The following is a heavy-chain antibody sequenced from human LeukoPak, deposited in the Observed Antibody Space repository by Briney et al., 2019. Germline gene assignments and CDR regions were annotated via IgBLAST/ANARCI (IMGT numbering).Heavy chain of an antibody. V-gene: IGHV3-23*01. CDR1: GFTFRSYA. D-gene: IGHD2/OR15-2a*01. Sequence: PGGSLRLSCEASGFTFRSYAMSWVRQAPGKGLEWVSAISGSGGSTYYADSVKGRFTISRDNSKNTLYLQMNSLRAEDTAVYHCATGIYGLPFDYWGQGTLVTVSS. CDR3: ATGIYGLPFDY. J-gene: IGHJ4*02. CDR2: ISGSGGST.